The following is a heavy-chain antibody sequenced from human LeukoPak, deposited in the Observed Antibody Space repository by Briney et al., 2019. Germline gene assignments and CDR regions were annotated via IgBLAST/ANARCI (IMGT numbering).Heavy chain of an antibody. J-gene: IGHJ5*02. CDR2: INHSGST. Sequence: SETLSLTCTVSGGSISSYYRSWIRQPPGKGLEWIGEINHSGSTNYNPSLKSRVTISVDTSKNQFSLKLSSVTAADTAVYYCATRIVGATTPSGNWFDPWGQGTLVTVSS. CDR1: GGSISSYY. V-gene: IGHV4-34*01. CDR3: ATRIVGATTPSGNWFDP. D-gene: IGHD1-26*01.